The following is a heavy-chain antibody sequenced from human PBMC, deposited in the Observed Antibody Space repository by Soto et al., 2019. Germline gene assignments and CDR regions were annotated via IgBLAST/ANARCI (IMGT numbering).Heavy chain of an antibody. J-gene: IGHJ4*02. D-gene: IGHD6-13*01. CDR3: DRAKQQLADFDY. CDR1: GGSISSGDYY. CDR2: IYYSGST. V-gene: IGHV4-30-4*01. Sequence: SETLSLTCTVSGGSISSGDYYWSWIRQPPGKGLEWIGYIYYSGSTYYNPSLKSRVTISVDTSKNQFSLKLSSVTAADTAVYYCDRAKQQLADFDYWGQGTLVTVSS.